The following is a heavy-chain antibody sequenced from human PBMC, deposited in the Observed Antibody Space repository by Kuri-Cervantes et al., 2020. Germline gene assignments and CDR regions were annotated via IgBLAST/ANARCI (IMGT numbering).Heavy chain of an antibody. CDR3: ARGGYSSGWNYYYYGMDV. Sequence: ASVKVSCKASGYTFTSYGISWVRQAPGQGLEWMGWISAYNGNTNYAQKLQGRVTVTTDTSTSTAYMELSSLRSEDTAVYYCARGGYSSGWNYYYYGMDVWGQGTTVTVSS. CDR2: ISAYNGNT. V-gene: IGHV1-18*01. J-gene: IGHJ6*02. CDR1: GYTFTSYG. D-gene: IGHD6-19*01.